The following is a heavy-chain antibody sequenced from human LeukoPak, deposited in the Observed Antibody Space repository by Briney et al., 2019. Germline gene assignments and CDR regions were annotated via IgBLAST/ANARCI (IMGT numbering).Heavy chain of an antibody. CDR3: VKDRPPNVFYFDSQPFGR. D-gene: IGHD3-22*01. J-gene: IGHJ4*02. Sequence: GGSLRLSCVVSGFSFSSYAMSWVRQAPGRGLDWVAGLSGSGGTTYYADSVKGRFTVSRDNSKDTLFLHMNSLRDEDTAVYYCVKDRPPNVFYFDSQPFGRWGQGTLVTVPS. V-gene: IGHV3-23*01. CDR1: GFSFSSYA. CDR2: LSGSGGTT.